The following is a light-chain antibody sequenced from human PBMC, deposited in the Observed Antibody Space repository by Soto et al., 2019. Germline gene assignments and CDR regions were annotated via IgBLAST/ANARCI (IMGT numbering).Light chain of an antibody. CDR1: SSDVGGYNY. CDR2: DVS. V-gene: IGLV2-8*01. Sequence: QSALTQPPSASGSPGQSVTISCTGTSSDVGGYNYVSWYQQHPGKAPKLMIYDVSKRPSGVPDRFSGSKSGNTASLTVSWRHAEDEAAYYCCSYASTNIHHVFGTGTKLTVL. J-gene: IGLJ1*01. CDR3: CSYASTNIHHV.